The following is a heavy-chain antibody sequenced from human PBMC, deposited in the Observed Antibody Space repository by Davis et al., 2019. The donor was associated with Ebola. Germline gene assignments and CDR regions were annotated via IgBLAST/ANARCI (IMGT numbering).Heavy chain of an antibody. J-gene: IGHJ4*02. CDR2: INHSGST. Sequence: MPSETLSLTCAVYGGSFSAYYWSWIRQPPGEGLEWIGEINHSGSTYYNPSLKSRVTISVDTSKNQFSLKLSSVTAADTAVYYCARRSSSSFDYWGRGTLVTVSS. V-gene: IGHV4-34*01. D-gene: IGHD6-6*01. CDR1: GGSFSAYY. CDR3: ARRSSSSFDY.